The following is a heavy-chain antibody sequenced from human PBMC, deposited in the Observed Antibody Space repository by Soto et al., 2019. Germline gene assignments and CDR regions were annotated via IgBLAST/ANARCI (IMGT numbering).Heavy chain of an antibody. J-gene: IGHJ4*02. D-gene: IGHD3-3*01. CDR2: FIPVYRTL. CDR1: GGSFGKSA. V-gene: IGHV1-69*13. Sequence: SVKVSCKASGGSFGKSAINWVRQTPGQGLEWLGGFIPVYRTLNYAQKFQGRVTITADESTGTAYTTLSSLASDDTAVHYCATGGIWIGFFCVDSWGQGTRVTVSS. CDR3: ATGGIWIGFFCVDS.